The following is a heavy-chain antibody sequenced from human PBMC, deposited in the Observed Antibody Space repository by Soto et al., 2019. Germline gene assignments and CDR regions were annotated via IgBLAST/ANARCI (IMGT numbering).Heavy chain of an antibody. D-gene: IGHD5-18*01. V-gene: IGHV3-66*01. CDR1: GFYVSNYY. CDR3: ARERRDGDTL. J-gene: IGHJ4*02. CDR2: LYRAGEI. Sequence: EVQVVESGGVLVQPGGSLRLSCAASGFYVSNYYMRWFRQAPGKGLEWVSVLYRAGEIYYADSVQGRFTTSRDISRNSLDLQMNSLRVDDTAVYYCARERRDGDTLWGQGVVVTVSS.